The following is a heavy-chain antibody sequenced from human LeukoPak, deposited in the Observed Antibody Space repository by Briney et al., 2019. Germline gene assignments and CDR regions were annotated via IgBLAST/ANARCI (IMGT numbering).Heavy chain of an antibody. CDR1: GFTFSDYS. V-gene: IGHV3-21*01. J-gene: IGHJ4*02. Sequence: PGGSLRLSCAASGFTFSDYSFTWVRQAPGKGLEWVSSVNTVSSYIYYADSVKGRFTISRDNAKNSLSLQMDSLRAEDTAVYYCVRLRRNSDRSGFFYYYDYWGQGTLVTVSS. CDR3: VRLRRNSDRSGFFYYYDY. D-gene: IGHD3-22*01. CDR2: VNTVSSYI.